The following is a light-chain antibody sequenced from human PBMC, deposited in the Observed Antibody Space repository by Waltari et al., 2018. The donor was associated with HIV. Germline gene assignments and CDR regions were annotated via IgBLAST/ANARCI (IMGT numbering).Light chain of an antibody. CDR2: GAF. CDR3: QQYFAVPLT. CDR1: PDISSS. Sequence: DLQLTQSPSSLSPPIGDTVTLTCLASPDISSSVSWFPQQPGKVPKLLVHGAFILQRGVPTRFRGSGSGTDYTLTISGLQAEDFATYFCQQYFAVPLTFGGGTRV. J-gene: IGKJ4*01. V-gene: IGKV1-NL1*01.